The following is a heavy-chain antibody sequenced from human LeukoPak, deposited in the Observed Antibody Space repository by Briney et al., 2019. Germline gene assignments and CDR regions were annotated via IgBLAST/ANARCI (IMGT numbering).Heavy chain of an antibody. CDR1: GVSMSSGAYY. V-gene: IGHV4-31*11. Sequence: SETLSLSCAVSGVSMSSGAYYWIWIRQHPGKGLEWIGYIYCSGSTYYNPSLKSRVTISVDTSKNQLSLKLSSVTAADTAVYYCARFELVVTAVDASDIWG. CDR2: IYCSGST. CDR3: ARFELVVTAVDASDI. J-gene: IGHJ3*02. D-gene: IGHD2-21*02.